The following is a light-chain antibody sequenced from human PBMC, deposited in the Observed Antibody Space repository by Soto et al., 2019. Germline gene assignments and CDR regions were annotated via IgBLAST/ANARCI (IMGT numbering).Light chain of an antibody. CDR1: QSVRSSY. CDR2: GAS. V-gene: IGKV3-20*01. CDR3: QQYGSSPPYT. J-gene: IGKJ2*01. Sequence: EIVLTQSPGTLSLSPGERATLSCRASQSVRSSYLAWYQQKPGQAPRLLIYGASSRATGIPDRFSGSGSGTDFILTISRLEPEDFAVYYCQQYGSSPPYTFGQGTKLEIK.